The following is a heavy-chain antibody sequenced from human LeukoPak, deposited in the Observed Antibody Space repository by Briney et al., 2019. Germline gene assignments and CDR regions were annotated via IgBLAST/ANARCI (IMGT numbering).Heavy chain of an antibody. CDR1: GGSLSGYY. V-gene: IGHV4-34*01. CDR3: ARGMTYCSSTSCPLFDY. J-gene: IGHJ4*02. Sequence: SETLSLTCAVYGGSLSGYYWSWIRRPPGKGLEWIGEINHSGSTNYNPSLKSRVTISVDTSKNQFSLKLSSVTAADTAVYYCARGMTYCSSTSCPLFDYWGQGTLVTVSS. D-gene: IGHD2-2*01. CDR2: INHSGST.